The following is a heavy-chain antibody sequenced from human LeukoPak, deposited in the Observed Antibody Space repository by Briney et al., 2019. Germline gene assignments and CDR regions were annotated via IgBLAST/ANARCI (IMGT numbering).Heavy chain of an antibody. CDR3: AKRGVVIRVILVGFHKEAYYFDS. CDR2: ISGSGGST. D-gene: IGHD3-22*01. J-gene: IGHJ4*02. CDR1: GITLSNYG. V-gene: IGHV3-23*01. Sequence: GGSLRLSRAVSGITLSNYGMSWVRQASGKGLEWVAGISGSGGSTNYADSVKGRFTISRDNRKNTLYLQMNSLRAEDTAVYFCAKRGVVIRVILVGFHKEAYYFDSWGQGALVTVSS.